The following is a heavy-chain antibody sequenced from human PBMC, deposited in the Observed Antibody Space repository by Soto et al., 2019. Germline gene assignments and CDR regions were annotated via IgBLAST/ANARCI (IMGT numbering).Heavy chain of an antibody. CDR2: ISYDGSNK. D-gene: IGHD3-9*01. J-gene: IGHJ6*02. Sequence: QVQLVESGGGVVQPGRSLRLSCAASGFTFSSYAMHWVRQAPGKGLEWVAVISYDGSNKYYADSVKGRFTISRDNSKNTLYLQMNSLRAEDTAVYYCARDLSFYDILTGSQRPYYYYGMDVWGQGTTVTVSS. CDR3: ARDLSFYDILTGSQRPYYYYGMDV. V-gene: IGHV3-30-3*01. CDR1: GFTFSSYA.